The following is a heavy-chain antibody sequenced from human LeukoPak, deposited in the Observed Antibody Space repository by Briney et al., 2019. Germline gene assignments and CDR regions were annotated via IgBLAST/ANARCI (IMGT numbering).Heavy chain of an antibody. CDR3: ARGGSYSCLDY. D-gene: IGHD3-10*01. Sequence: GGSLRLSCAASGFTFSSYSMNWVRQAPGKGAEWGSSISSSSSYIFYADSVKGRFTISRDNAKNPLYLQMNSPRAEDTAVYYCARGGSYSCLDYWGQGTLVTVSS. CDR2: ISSSSSYI. V-gene: IGHV3-21*01. J-gene: IGHJ4*02. CDR1: GFTFSSYS.